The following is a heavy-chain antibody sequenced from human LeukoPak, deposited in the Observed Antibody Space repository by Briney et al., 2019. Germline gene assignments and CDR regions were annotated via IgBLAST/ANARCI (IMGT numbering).Heavy chain of an antibody. CDR3: ARVGAVAGYFDY. CDR1: GGSISSGSYY. Sequence: PSQTLSLTCTVSGGSISSGSYYWSWIRQPAGKGLEWIGRIYTSGSTNYNPSLKSRVTISVDTSKNQFSLKLSSVTAADTAVYYCARVGAVAGYFDYWGQGTLVTVSS. V-gene: IGHV4-61*02. CDR2: IYTSGST. J-gene: IGHJ4*02. D-gene: IGHD6-19*01.